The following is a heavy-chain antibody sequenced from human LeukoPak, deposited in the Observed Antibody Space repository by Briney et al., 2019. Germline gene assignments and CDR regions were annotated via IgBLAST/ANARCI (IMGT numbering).Heavy chain of an antibody. CDR1: GGSISSYY. CDR3: ARHWLDSGTPDRLDY. V-gene: IGHV4-59*08. D-gene: IGHD3-10*01. J-gene: IGHJ4*02. Sequence: RTSETLSLTCSVSGGSISSYYWSWIRQPPGKGLEWSGHIYHSGSTNYNPSLKSRVTILVDTSKNQFSLKLSSVTAADKAVYYCARHWLDSGTPDRLDYWGQGTLVTVSS. CDR2: IYHSGST.